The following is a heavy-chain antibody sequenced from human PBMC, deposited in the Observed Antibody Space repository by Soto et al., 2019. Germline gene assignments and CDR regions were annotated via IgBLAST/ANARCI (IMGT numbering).Heavy chain of an antibody. CDR1: GYTFTSYG. D-gene: IGHD3-10*01. J-gene: IGHJ3*02. CDR3: ARYFGYIAVVRGVPDAFDI. CDR2: INAGNGNT. V-gene: IGHV1-3*01. Sequence: GASVKVSCKASGYTFTSYGISWVRQAPGQRLGWMGWINAGNGNTKYSQKFQGRVTITRDTSASTAYMELSSLRSEDTAVYYCARYFGYIAVVRGVPDAFDIWGQGTMVSVSS.